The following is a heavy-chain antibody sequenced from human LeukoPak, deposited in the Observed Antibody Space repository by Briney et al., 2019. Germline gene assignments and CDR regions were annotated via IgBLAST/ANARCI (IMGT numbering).Heavy chain of an antibody. J-gene: IGHJ6*02. D-gene: IGHD3-10*01. Sequence: SETLSLTCAVYGGSFSGYYWSWIRQPPGKGLEWIGEINHSGSTNYYPSLKSRVTISVDTSKNQFSLKLSSVTAADTAVYYCASGYYGSGSRPALLYYYYGMDVWGQGTTVTVSS. V-gene: IGHV4-34*01. CDR2: INHSGST. CDR1: GGSFSGYY. CDR3: ASGYYGSGSRPALLYYYYGMDV.